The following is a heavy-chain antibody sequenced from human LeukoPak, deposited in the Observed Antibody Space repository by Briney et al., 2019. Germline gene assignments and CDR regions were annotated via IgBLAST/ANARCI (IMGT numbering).Heavy chain of an antibody. J-gene: IGHJ3*02. CDR2: MNPNSGDT. CDR1: GYTFTSYD. D-gene: IGHD1-7*01. Sequence: ASVKVSCKASGYTFTSYDINWVRQATGQGLEWMGWMNPNSGDTGYAQKFQGRVTMTRNTSISTAYMELSSLRSEDTAVYYCATRQIDWNFDAFDIWGQGTMVTVSS. V-gene: IGHV1-8*01. CDR3: ATRQIDWNFDAFDI.